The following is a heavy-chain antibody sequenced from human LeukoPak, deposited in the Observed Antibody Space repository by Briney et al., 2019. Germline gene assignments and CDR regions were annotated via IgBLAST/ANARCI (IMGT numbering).Heavy chain of an antibody. V-gene: IGHV1-18*01. J-gene: IGHJ4*02. CDR3: AREYQPEWDFLDSRTLDY. D-gene: IGHD6-13*01. CDR1: GYTFTSYG. CDR2: ISAYNGNT. Sequence: ASVKVSCKASGYTFTSYGISWVRQAPGQGLEWMGWISAYNGNTNYAQKLQGRVIMTTDTSTSTAYMELRSLRSDDTAVYYCAREYQPEWDFLDSRTLDYWGQGTLVTVSS.